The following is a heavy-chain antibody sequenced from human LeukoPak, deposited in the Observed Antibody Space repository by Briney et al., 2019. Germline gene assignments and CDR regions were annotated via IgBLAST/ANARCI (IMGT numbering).Heavy chain of an antibody. Sequence: ASVKVSCKASGYTFSSYSITWVRQAPGQGLEWMGWISAYNGDTNYAQKFQGRLTMTTDTSTNTAYMELRSLRSDDTAVYYCARPLTYYYDSGGRHACDIWGRGTMVTVSS. CDR3: ARPLTYYYDSGGRHACDI. J-gene: IGHJ3*02. D-gene: IGHD3-22*01. CDR1: GYTFSSYS. V-gene: IGHV1-18*01. CDR2: ISAYNGDT.